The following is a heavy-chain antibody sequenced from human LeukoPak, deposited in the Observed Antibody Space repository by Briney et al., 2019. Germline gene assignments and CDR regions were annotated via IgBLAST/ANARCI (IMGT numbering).Heavy chain of an antibody. V-gene: IGHV3-21*01. D-gene: IGHD3-22*01. Sequence: PGGSLRLSCAASGFTFSSYSMNWVRQAPGKGLEWVSSISSSSSYIYYADSVKGRFTISRDNAKNSLYLQMNSLRAEDTAVYYCARDPPDYYDSSGYFDYWGRGTLVTVSS. CDR1: GFTFSSYS. J-gene: IGHJ4*02. CDR3: ARDPPDYYDSSGYFDY. CDR2: ISSSSSYI.